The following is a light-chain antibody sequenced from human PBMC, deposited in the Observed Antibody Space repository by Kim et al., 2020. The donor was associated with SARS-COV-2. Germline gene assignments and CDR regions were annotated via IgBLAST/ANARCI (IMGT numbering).Light chain of an antibody. J-gene: IGKJ2*01. CDR2: GAS. Sequence: SVSPGEGATLSCRASQSVSNNLAWYQQKTGQAPRLLIYGASTRATGIPARFSGSGSGTEFTLTISSLQSEDFAVYYCQQYNNWPPLFGPGTKLEI. V-gene: IGKV3-15*01. CDR1: QSVSNN. CDR3: QQYNNWPPL.